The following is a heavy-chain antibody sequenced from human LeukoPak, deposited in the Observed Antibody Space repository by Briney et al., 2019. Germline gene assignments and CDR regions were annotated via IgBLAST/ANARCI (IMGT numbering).Heavy chain of an antibody. J-gene: IGHJ4*02. CDR1: GGSISSGSYY. CDR2: IYTSGST. CDR3: ARGPITIFGVVVLYYFDY. Sequence: MPSQTPSLTCTVSGGSISSGSYYWSWIRQPAGKGLEWIGRIYTSGSTNYNPSLKSRVTISVDTSKNQFSLKLSSVTAADTAVYYCARGPITIFGVVVLYYFDYWGQGTLVTVSS. D-gene: IGHD3-3*01. V-gene: IGHV4-61*02.